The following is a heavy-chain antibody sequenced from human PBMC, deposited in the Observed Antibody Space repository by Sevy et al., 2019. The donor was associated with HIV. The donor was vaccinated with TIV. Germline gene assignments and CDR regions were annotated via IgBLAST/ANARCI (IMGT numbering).Heavy chain of an antibody. J-gene: IGHJ4*02. CDR2: FDPEDGER. CDR1: GYTLPQLS. CDR3: ATTREYYQGKSGYFDY. V-gene: IGHV1-24*01. Sequence: ASVKVSCKVSGYTLPQLSMHWVRQAPGKGLEWMGSFDPEDGERIYAQKFQGRITMTEDTSTDTAYMDLSSLKSDDTAVYYCATTREYYQGKSGYFDYWGQGALVTVSS. D-gene: IGHD2-15*01.